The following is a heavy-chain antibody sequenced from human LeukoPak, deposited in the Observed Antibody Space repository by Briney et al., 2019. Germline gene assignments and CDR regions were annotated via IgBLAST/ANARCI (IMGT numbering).Heavy chain of an antibody. CDR2: ISGSGGST. J-gene: IGHJ4*02. V-gene: IGHV3-23*01. D-gene: IGHD6-19*01. Sequence: RTGGSLRLSCAASGFTFSSYAMSWVRQAPGKGLEWVSAISGSGGSTYYADSVKGRFTISRDNSKNTLYLQMNSLRAEDTAVYYCAKDGSRVRVAGTGRDFDYWGQGTLVTVSS. CDR3: AKDGSRVRVAGTGRDFDY. CDR1: GFTFSSYA.